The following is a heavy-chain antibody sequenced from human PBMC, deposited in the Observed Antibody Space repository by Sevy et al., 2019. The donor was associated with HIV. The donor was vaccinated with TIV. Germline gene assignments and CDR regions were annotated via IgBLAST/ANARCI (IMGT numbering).Heavy chain of an antibody. CDR1: GFTFSSYE. J-gene: IGHJ6*02. D-gene: IGHD3-22*01. V-gene: IGHV3-48*03. CDR3: ARGLYDSSGYSGYGMDV. Sequence: GGSLRLSCAASGFTFSSYEMNWVRQAPGKGLEWVSYISSSGSTIYYADSVKGRFTISRDNAKNSLYLQMNSLRAEDTAVYYCARGLYDSSGYSGYGMDVWGQGTTVTVSS. CDR2: ISSSGSTI.